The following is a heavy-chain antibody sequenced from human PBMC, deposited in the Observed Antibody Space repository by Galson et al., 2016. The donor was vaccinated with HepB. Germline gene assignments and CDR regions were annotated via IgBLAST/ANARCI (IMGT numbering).Heavy chain of an antibody. CDR2: INTGNGDT. CDR1: GYTFTSYG. Sequence: SVKVSCKASGYTFTSYGIHWVRQAPGQSLEWMAWINTGNGDTKYSQKFQGRLTITRDSSATTAYLELSSLRSEDTAVYYCARRLRLRQHFDYWGQGTLITVSS. J-gene: IGHJ4*02. D-gene: IGHD4-17*01. CDR3: ARRLRLRQHFDY. V-gene: IGHV1-3*04.